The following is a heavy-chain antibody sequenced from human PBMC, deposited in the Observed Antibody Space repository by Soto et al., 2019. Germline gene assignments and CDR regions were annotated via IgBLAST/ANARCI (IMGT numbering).Heavy chain of an antibody. J-gene: IGHJ4*02. Sequence: QVQLQESGPGLVKPSETLSLTCAVSGDSISTYYCMWIRQPPGKGLESIGYLYYGRSANYNPSLKSRVTLSVDTSTNQCSLTLSSMTAADSAVYYCALRSMAVVPEYWGQGTLVTVSS. CDR3: ALRSMAVVPEY. CDR2: LYYGRSA. CDR1: GDSISTYY. V-gene: IGHV4-59*01. D-gene: IGHD3-22*01.